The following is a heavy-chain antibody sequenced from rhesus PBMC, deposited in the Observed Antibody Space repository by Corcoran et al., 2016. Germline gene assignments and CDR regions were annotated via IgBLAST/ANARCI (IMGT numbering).Heavy chain of an antibody. V-gene: IGHV4S12*01. D-gene: IGHD3-9*01. J-gene: IGHJ4*01. CDR1: GGTISSGYYY. Sequence: QVQLQESGPGVVKPSETLSLTCAVSGGTISSGYYYLSWIRQPPGKGLEGIGTMYRNRESTNYTPSRKILVTSSKYTSKNQFSLKLSSVTATDTAVYYCARRPYEDDYGYPFDYWGQGVLVTVSS. CDR3: ARRPYEDDYGYPFDY. CDR2: MYRNREST.